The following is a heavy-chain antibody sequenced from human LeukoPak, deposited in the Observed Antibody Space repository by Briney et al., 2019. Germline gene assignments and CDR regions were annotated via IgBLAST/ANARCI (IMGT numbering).Heavy chain of an antibody. J-gene: IGHJ4*02. V-gene: IGHV3-23*01. CDR2: ISGGGGST. CDR3: AKGGYSYGPMYYFDY. Sequence: TGGSLRLSCAASGFTFSSYAMSWVRQAPGKGLEWVSAISGGGGSTYYADSVKGRFTISRDNSKNTLYLQMNSLRAEDTAVYYCAKGGYSYGPMYYFDYWGQGTLVTVSS. CDR1: GFTFSSYA. D-gene: IGHD5-18*01.